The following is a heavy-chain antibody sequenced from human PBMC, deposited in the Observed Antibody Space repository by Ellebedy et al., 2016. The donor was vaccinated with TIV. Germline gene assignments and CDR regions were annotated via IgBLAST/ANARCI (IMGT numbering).Heavy chain of an antibody. J-gene: IGHJ5*02. Sequence: ASVKVSXKPSVYTFTSFGISWVRQAPGQGLEWMGWVSGYNGHASYAQNFQGRVSMTTDTSTTTSYMELRSLRSDDTAMYYCARDWAIDAHYDLFDPWGQGTLVTVSS. V-gene: IGHV1-18*01. CDR2: VSGYNGHA. CDR1: VYTFTSFG. D-gene: IGHD2-2*02. CDR3: ARDWAIDAHYDLFDP.